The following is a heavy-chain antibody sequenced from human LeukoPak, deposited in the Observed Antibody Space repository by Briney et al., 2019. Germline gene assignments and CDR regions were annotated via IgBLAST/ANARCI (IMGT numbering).Heavy chain of an antibody. CDR3: AKAAISSDYSWFDA. V-gene: IGHV3-23*01. CDR1: GFTFSTYA. J-gene: IGHJ5*02. D-gene: IGHD4-17*01. Sequence: GGSLTLSCAASGFTFSTYAMSWVRQAPGKGLEWVSSILGTSERAYFGDSVKGRFTLSRDNSKNTLWLQMNSLTDEDTAVYYCAKAAISSDYSWFDAWGQGTLVTVSS. CDR2: ILGTSERA.